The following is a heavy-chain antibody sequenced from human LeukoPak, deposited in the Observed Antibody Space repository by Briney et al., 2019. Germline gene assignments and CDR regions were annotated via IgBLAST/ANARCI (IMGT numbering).Heavy chain of an antibody. CDR2: IYYSGST. J-gene: IGHJ5*02. V-gene: IGHV4-39*01. CDR3: ARLGAGLRYFDWLPNPGFDP. Sequence: SETLSLTCTVSGGSISSSRYYWGWIRQPPGKGLEWIGSIYYSGSTYYNPSLKSRVTISVDTSKNQFSLKLSSVTAADTAVYYCARLGAGLRYFDWLPNPGFDPWGQGTLVTVSS. D-gene: IGHD3-9*01. CDR1: GGSISSSRYY.